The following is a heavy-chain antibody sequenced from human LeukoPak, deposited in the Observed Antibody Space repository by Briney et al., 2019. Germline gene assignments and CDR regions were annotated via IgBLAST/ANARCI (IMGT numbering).Heavy chain of an antibody. CDR2: ISYDGSNK. V-gene: IGHV3-30-3*01. D-gene: IGHD3-16*01. J-gene: IGHJ6*02. CDR3: ARRLGAAETFYYYYGMDV. CDR1: GFTFSSYA. Sequence: GGSLRLSCAASGFTFSSYAMHWVRQAPGKGLEWVAVISYDGSNKYYADSVKGRFTISRDNSKNTLYLQTNSLRAEDTAVYYCARRLGAAETFYYYYGMDVWGQGTTVTVSS.